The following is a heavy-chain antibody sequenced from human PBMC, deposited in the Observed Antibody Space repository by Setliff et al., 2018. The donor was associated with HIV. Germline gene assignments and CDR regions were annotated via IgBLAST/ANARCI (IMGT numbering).Heavy chain of an antibody. CDR3: AKPLTQWGVSPYHYAVDV. D-gene: IGHD1-26*01. CDR2: ISSSSSYI. Sequence: PGGSLRLSCAASGFTFSTYRMNWVRQAPGKGLEWVSSISSSSSYIYYADSVKGRFTISTDNSKNTLYLQMNSLRAEDTAVYYCAKPLTQWGVSPYHYAVDVWGQGTTVTVSS. CDR1: GFTFSTYR. J-gene: IGHJ6*02. V-gene: IGHV3-21*04.